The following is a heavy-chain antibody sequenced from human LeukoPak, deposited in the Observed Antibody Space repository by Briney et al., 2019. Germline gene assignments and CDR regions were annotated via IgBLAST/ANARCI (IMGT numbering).Heavy chain of an antibody. CDR2: ISGCGFSR. V-gene: IGHV3-23*01. Sequence: PGGSLRLSCAASGFTFSSYAMNWVRQAPGKGLEWVSAISGCGFSRYYAASVPGRFAISRDNSKNTLYLQMNSLRAEDTAVYYCAKGNTKGYCINVQCPYHFESWGQGALLTVSS. D-gene: IGHD2-8*01. CDR1: GFTFSSYA. J-gene: IGHJ4*02. CDR3: AKGNTKGYCINVQCPYHFES.